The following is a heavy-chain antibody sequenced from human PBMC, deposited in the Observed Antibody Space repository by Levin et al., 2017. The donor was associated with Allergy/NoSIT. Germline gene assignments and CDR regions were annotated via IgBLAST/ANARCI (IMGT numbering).Heavy chain of an antibody. D-gene: IGHD5-18*01. CDR1: GFTFSSYE. Sequence: GGSLRLSCAASGFTFSSYEMNWVRQAPGKGLEWVSYISSSGSTIYYADSVKGRFTISRDNAKNSLYLQMNSLRAEDTAVYYCARGIQPLDSYGPGYFDYWGQGTLVTVSS. CDR3: ARGIQPLDSYGPGYFDY. J-gene: IGHJ4*02. CDR2: ISSSGSTI. V-gene: IGHV3-48*03.